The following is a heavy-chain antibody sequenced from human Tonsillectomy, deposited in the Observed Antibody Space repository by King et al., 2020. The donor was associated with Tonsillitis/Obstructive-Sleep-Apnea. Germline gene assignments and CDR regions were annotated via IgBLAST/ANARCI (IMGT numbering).Heavy chain of an antibody. CDR2: IFNGGRT. V-gene: IGHV3-53*01. Sequence: VQLVESGGGLIQPWGSLRLSCAASGFYVSSNNMSLVRQGPGEGLEWVVFIFNGGRTYYADSVKGRFTITRDNSKNTLYLQMNSLRAEDTAVYYCARDHGYGDYYFDYWGQGTLVTVSS. D-gene: IGHD4-17*01. CDR3: ARDHGYGDYYFDY. CDR1: GFYVSSNN. J-gene: IGHJ4*02.